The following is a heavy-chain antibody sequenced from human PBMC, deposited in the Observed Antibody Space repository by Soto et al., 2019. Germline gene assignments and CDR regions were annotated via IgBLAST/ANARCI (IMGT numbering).Heavy chain of an antibody. CDR1: GGSIGRGTSY. D-gene: IGHD2-21*02. Sequence: QVQLQESGPGLVKPSQTLSLTCNVSGGSIGRGTSYWTWIRQHPGEGLEWIGHIYFTGATYSNPSLRSRLTMSVDTSKNQFSLKLTSVTAANTATYYCASIPRRGYSYGIDYWGQGTLVTVS. V-gene: IGHV4-31*03. J-gene: IGHJ4*02. CDR2: IYFTGAT. CDR3: ASIPRRGYSYGIDY.